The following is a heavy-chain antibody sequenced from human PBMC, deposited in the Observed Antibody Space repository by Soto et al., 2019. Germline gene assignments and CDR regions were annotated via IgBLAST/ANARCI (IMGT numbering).Heavy chain of an antibody. CDR3: ASLIAANAN. CDR2: IYHSGSA. D-gene: IGHD6-6*01. Sequence: QVQLQESGPGLVKPSGTLSLTCAVSGGSISSSNWCIWVRQPPGKGLVWIGEIYHSGSANYNPSLKSRVTISVDKSNNQFSLKLSSVPAADTAVYYCASLIAANANWGQGTLVTVSS. V-gene: IGHV4-4*02. CDR1: GGSISSSNW. J-gene: IGHJ4*02.